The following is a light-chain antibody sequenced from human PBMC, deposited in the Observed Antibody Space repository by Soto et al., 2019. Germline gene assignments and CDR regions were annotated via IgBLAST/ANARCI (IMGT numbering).Light chain of an antibody. CDR3: EAWDSNTAV. V-gene: IGLV3-1*01. CDR2: EDN. CDR1: KLGDKY. J-gene: IGLJ3*02. Sequence: SYELAQPPSVSVSPGQTASITCSGNKLGDKYACWYQQKPGQSPVLVIYEDNTRPSGIPERFSGSNSGNTATLTISVTHATDEADYYCEAWDSNTAVFGGGTKLTVL.